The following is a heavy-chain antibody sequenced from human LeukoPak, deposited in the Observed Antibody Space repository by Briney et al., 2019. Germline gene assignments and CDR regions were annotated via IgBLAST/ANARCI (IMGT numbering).Heavy chain of an antibody. Sequence: GASVKVSCKASGYTFTGCYMHWVRQAPGQGLEWMGWINPNSGGTNYAQKFQGRVTMTRDTSISTAYMELSRLRSDDTAVYYCARPLTYYYDSNGRYAFEIWGQGTMVAVSS. J-gene: IGHJ3*02. CDR2: INPNSGGT. CDR1: GYTFTGCY. D-gene: IGHD3-22*01. CDR3: ARPLTYYYDSNGRYAFEI. V-gene: IGHV1-2*02.